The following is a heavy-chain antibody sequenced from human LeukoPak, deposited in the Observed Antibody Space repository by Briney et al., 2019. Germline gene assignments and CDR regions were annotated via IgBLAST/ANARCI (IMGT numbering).Heavy chain of an antibody. Sequence: SVKVSCKASGGTFSSYAISWVRQAPGQGLEWMGRIIPILGIANYAQKFQGRVTITADKSTSTAYMELSSLRSEDTAVYYCARMAVAEAGSFDYWGQGTLVTVSS. CDR1: GGTFSSYA. CDR2: IIPILGIA. CDR3: ARMAVAEAGSFDY. V-gene: IGHV1-69*04. D-gene: IGHD6-13*01. J-gene: IGHJ4*02.